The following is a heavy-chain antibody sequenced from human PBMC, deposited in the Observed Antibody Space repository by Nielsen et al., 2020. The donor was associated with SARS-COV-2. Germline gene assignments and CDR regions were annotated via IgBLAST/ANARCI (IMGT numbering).Heavy chain of an antibody. CDR3: ARRLAYSSSSGDFDS. V-gene: IGHV4-31*03. D-gene: IGHD6-6*01. CDR2: VNYLGST. J-gene: IGHJ4*02. CDR1: AGSISTSGYY. Sequence: LRLSCTVSAGSISTSGYYWTWIRQHPGMGLEWIGYVNYLGSTSYNPSLKSRVSISADTSKNRFSLELRSVTAADTAVYYCARRLAYSSSSGDFDSWGQGTLVTVSS.